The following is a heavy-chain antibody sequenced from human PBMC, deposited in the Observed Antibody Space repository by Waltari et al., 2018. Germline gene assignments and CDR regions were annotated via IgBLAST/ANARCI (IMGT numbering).Heavy chain of an antibody. Sequence: QVQLQESGPGLVKPSENPSLTCTVSGGSISSYYWSWIRQPPGKGLEWIWYIYYSGSTNSNPSLHIRVTISVYTYKTQFSLKLSSVTAGDTAVYYCARVPFRGGGSYYYYYMDVWGKGTTVTVSS. V-gene: IGHV4-59*01. D-gene: IGHD3-10*01. CDR3: ARVPFRGGGSYYYYYMDV. CDR2: IYYSGST. CDR1: GGSISSYY. J-gene: IGHJ6*03.